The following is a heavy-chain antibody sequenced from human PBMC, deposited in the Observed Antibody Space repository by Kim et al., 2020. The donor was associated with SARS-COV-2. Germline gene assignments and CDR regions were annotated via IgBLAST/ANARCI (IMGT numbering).Heavy chain of an antibody. CDR1: GYTFTAYY. V-gene: IGHV1-2*02. Sequence: ASVKVSCRASGYTFTAYYIYWLRQAPGQGLEWLGWINSLNGVTEYAQKYQGRVRMTTDTSVTTTYMELNTLRSDDTAMYYCARADPLSSGFPYYYFDHWGQGTLVTVSS. CDR3: ARADPLSSGFPYYYFDH. D-gene: IGHD6-25*01. J-gene: IGHJ4*02. CDR2: INSLNGVT.